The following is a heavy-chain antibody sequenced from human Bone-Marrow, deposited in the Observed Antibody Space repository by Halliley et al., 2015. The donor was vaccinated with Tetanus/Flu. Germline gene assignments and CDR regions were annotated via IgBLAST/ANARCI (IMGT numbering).Heavy chain of an antibody. J-gene: IGHJ4*02. CDR3: ARDPTNDS. Sequence: SLRLSCAASGFTFSRYWMTWVRQAPGKGLEWVANIKKDGTEKYYVDSVKGRFTISRDNANNTLYLHMSSLRAEDTALYYCARDPTNDSWGQGTLFTVSS. V-gene: IGHV3-7*03. CDR1: GFTFSRYW. CDR2: IKKDGTEK.